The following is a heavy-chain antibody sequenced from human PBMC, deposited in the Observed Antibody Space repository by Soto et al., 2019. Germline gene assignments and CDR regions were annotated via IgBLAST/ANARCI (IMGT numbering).Heavy chain of an antibody. Sequence: SETLSLTCTVSGAFISGYYWSWIRQPAGKGLEWIGRIYTSGSTKYSPSLKSRATMSVDTSKKQFSLKLSSVTAADTAVYYCARESTVAGTDNWFDSWGQGTLVTVSS. CDR2: IYTSGST. J-gene: IGHJ5*01. V-gene: IGHV4-4*07. CDR3: ARESTVAGTDNWFDS. D-gene: IGHD6-13*01. CDR1: GAFISGYY.